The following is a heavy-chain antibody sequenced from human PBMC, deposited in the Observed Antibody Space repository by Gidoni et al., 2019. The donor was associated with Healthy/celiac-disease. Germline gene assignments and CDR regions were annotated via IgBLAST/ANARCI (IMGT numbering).Heavy chain of an antibody. D-gene: IGHD1-26*01. J-gene: IGHJ2*01. CDR1: GFTFDDYA. CDR3: AKDPEGAPNWYFDL. V-gene: IGHV3-9*01. Sequence: EVQLVESGGGLVQPGRSLRLSCAASGFTFDDYAMHWVRQAPGKGLEWVSGISWNSGSIGYADSVKGRFTISRDNAKNSLYLQMNSLRAEDTALYYCAKDPEGAPNWYFDLWGRGTLVTVSS. CDR2: ISWNSGSI.